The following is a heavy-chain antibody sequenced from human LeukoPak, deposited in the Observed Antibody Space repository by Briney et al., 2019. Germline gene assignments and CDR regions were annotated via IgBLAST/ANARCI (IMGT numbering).Heavy chain of an antibody. V-gene: IGHV3-53*01. CDR2: IYSGGST. J-gene: IGHJ4*02. CDR3: ARDGRGITAAGSPLVFDY. CDR1: GFTVSSNY. Sequence: GGSLRLSCAASGFTVSSNYMSWVRRAPGKGLEWVSVIYSGGSTYYADSVKGRFTISRDNSKNTLYLQMKSLRAEDTAVYYCARDGRGITAAGSPLVFDYWGQGTLVTVSS. D-gene: IGHD6-13*01.